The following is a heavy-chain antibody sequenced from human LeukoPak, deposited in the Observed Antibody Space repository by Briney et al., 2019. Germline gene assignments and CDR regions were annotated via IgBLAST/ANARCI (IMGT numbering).Heavy chain of an antibody. Sequence: SETLSLTCAVYGGSFSGYYWSWIRQPPGKGLEWIGEINHSGSTNYNPSLKSRVTISVDTSKNQFSLKLSSVTAADTAVYYCARGPKQWLVPYAGDAFDIWGQGTIVTVSS. J-gene: IGHJ3*02. CDR1: GGSFSGYY. CDR2: INHSGST. CDR3: ARGPKQWLVPYAGDAFDI. D-gene: IGHD6-19*01. V-gene: IGHV4-34*01.